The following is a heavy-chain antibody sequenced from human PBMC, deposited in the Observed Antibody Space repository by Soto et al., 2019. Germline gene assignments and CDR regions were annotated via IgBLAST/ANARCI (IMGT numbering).Heavy chain of an antibody. V-gene: IGHV1-46*01. Sequence: GASGKVSCKASGYTFTSYYMHWVRQAPGQGLEWMGIINPSGGSTSYAQKFQGRVTMTRDTSTSTVYMELSSLRSEDTAVYYCALYDILTGYGYWGQGTLVTVSS. CDR1: GYTFTSYY. CDR3: ALYDILTGYGY. CDR2: INPSGGST. D-gene: IGHD3-9*01. J-gene: IGHJ4*02.